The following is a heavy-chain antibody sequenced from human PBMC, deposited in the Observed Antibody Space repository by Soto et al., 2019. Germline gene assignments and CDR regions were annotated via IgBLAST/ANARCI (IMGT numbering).Heavy chain of an antibody. CDR1: GFTFNNFW. Sequence: EVHLVESGGGLVQPGGSLRLSCAASGFTFNNFWMTWVRQAPGKGLEWVATIKEDSSETYYVDSVKGRFIISRDDGKNSLYLQMNTLRPEDTAIYYCAREKPPEYKVAFTFGMDVWGQGTTVTVSS. V-gene: IGHV3-7*03. J-gene: IGHJ6*02. D-gene: IGHD1-20*01. CDR3: AREKPPEYKVAFTFGMDV. CDR2: IKEDSSET.